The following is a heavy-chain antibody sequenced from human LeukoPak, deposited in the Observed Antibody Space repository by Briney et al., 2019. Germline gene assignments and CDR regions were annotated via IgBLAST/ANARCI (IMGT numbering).Heavy chain of an antibody. CDR3: ARPPPNSNAFDI. V-gene: IGHV4-39*01. J-gene: IGHJ3*02. CDR2: IYYSGST. CDR1: GGSISSSSYY. D-gene: IGHD1-7*01. Sequence: SETLSLTCTVSGGSISSSSYYWGWIRQPPGKGLEWIGSIYYSGSTYYNPSLKSRVTISVDTSKNQFSLKLSSVTAADTAVYYCARPPPNSNAFDIWGQGTMVTVSS.